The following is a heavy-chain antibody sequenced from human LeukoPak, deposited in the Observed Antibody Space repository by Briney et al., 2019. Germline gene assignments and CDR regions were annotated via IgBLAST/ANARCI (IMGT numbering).Heavy chain of an antibody. CDR3: AGGSGYSSSWYCDY. Sequence: GGSLRLSCAASGFTFSSYSMNWVRQAPGKGLEWVSYISSSSSTIYYADSVKGRFTISRDNAKNSLYLQMNSLRAEDTAVYYCAGGSGYSSSWYCDYWGQGTLVTVSP. CDR2: ISSSSSTI. V-gene: IGHV3-48*01. J-gene: IGHJ4*02. CDR1: GFTFSSYS. D-gene: IGHD6-13*01.